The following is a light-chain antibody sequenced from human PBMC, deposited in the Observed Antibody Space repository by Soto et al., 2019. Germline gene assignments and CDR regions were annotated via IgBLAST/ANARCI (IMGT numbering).Light chain of an antibody. CDR1: QSLLHSNGYNY. CDR2: LAS. CDR3: MQVLQTPST. Sequence: DIVLTQSTLSLPVTPGEPASISCRSSQSLLHSNGYNYLAWFLQKAGQSPQLLIYLASSRASGVPDRFSGSGSGTDFTLKISRVEAEDVGVYYCMQVLQTPSTFGGGTKVDIK. V-gene: IGKV2-28*01. J-gene: IGKJ4*01.